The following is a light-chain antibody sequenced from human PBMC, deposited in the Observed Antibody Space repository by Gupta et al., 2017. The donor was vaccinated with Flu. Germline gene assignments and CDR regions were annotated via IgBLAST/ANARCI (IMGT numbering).Light chain of an antibody. CDR3: RQYNSKSWT. Sequence: DIQMTQSPSTLSASIGDRVTITCRATQNIGNWLAWYQQKPGKAPKVLIYKASNLESGVPSRFSGSGSGTEFTLTISGLQPDDFATYYCRQYNSKSWTFGQGTKVEIK. V-gene: IGKV1-5*03. CDR2: KAS. CDR1: QNIGNW. J-gene: IGKJ1*01.